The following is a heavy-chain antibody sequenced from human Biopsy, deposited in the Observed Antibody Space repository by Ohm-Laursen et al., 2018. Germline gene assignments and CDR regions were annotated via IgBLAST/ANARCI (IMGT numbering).Heavy chain of an antibody. CDR3: ALQSVAQMKNFDY. D-gene: IGHD6-19*01. J-gene: IGHJ4*02. CDR1: GFSFTGYY. Sequence: ASVKVSCKASGFSFTGYYIHWVRRAPGQGLEWMGWISPKSGDTNYAHKFQGNITMTRDTSMSTAYMEMSRLRCDDTAVYYCALQSVAQMKNFDYWGQGTLVTVSS. CDR2: ISPKSGDT. V-gene: IGHV1-2*02.